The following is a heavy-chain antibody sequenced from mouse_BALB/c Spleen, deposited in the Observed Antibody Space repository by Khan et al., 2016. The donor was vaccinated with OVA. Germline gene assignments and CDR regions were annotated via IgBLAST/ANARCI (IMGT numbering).Heavy chain of an antibody. V-gene: IGHV14-4*02. CDR2: IDPENGDT. J-gene: IGHJ4*01. CDR3: NRYDYAMDY. D-gene: IGHD2-14*01. CDR1: GFNIKDYY. Sequence: VQLQQSGAELVRSGASVKLSCTASGFNIKDYYMHWVKQRPEQGLEWIGWIDPENGDTEYAPKFQGKATMTADTSSNPAYLQLRSLTSEDTAVYYCNRYDYAMDYWGQGTSVTVSS.